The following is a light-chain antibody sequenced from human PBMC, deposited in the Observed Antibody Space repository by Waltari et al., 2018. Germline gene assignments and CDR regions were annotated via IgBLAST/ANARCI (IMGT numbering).Light chain of an antibody. V-gene: IGKV3-11*01. CDR3: QQRSNWPPLT. CDR1: QSFSSY. J-gene: IGKJ4*01. CDR2: DAS. Sequence: EIVLTQSPATLSLSPGERATLSCRASQSFSSYLAWYQQKPGQAPRLLIYDASNRATGIPARFSGSGSGTDFTLIISSLEPEDFAVYYCQQRSNWPPLTFGGGTKVEIK.